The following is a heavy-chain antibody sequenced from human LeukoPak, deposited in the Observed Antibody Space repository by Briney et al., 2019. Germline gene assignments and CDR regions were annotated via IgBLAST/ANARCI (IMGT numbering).Heavy chain of an antibody. CDR1: GFTFSSYG. Sequence: PGRSLRLSCAASGFTFSSYGMHWVRQAPGKGLEWVAVISYDGSNKYYADSVKGRFTISRDNSKNTLYLQMNSLRAEDTAVYYCARQFYTNDYWGQGTLVTVSS. V-gene: IGHV3-30*03. CDR3: ARQFYTNDY. CDR2: ISYDGSNK. J-gene: IGHJ4*02. D-gene: IGHD2/OR15-2a*01.